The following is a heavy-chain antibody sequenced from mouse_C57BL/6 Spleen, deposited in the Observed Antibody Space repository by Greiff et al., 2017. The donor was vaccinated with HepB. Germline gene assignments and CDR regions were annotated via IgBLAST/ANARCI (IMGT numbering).Heavy chain of an antibody. CDR1: GYTFTSYW. CDR3: ARSDYGVDY. V-gene: IGHV1-50*01. Sequence: VQLQQPGAELVKPGASVKLSCKASGYTFTSYWMQWVKQRPGQGLEWIGEIDPSDSYTNYNQTFKGKATLTVDTSSSTAYMQLSSLTSEDSAVYYCARSDYGVDYWGQGTTLTVSS. J-gene: IGHJ2*01. D-gene: IGHD1-2*01. CDR2: IDPSDSYT.